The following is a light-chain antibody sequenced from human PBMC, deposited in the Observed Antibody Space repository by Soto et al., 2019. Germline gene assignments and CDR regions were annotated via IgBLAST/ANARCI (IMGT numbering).Light chain of an antibody. Sequence: ERAFTQSPATLSSVPGDRGTPPCRASQAVNTRLTWYQHKPGQAPSLLIYLASNRAAGVPARFSGRGSGTDFTLTISDVEPEDFAVYYCHQRQSWPRTFGQGTKV. J-gene: IGKJ1*01. V-gene: IGKV3-11*01. CDR3: HQRQSWPRT. CDR2: LAS. CDR1: QAVNTR.